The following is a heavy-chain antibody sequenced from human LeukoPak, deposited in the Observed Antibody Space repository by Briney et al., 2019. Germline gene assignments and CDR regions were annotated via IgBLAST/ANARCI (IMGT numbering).Heavy chain of an antibody. J-gene: IGHJ4*02. Sequence: GGSLRLSWAASGFTVSSNYMNWVRQAPGKGLEWVSVIYSGGNTYYADSVKGRFTISRDNSKNMLYLQMNSLRAEDTAVYYCARAYGGYYFDYWGQGTLVTVSS. CDR2: IYSGGNT. V-gene: IGHV3-53*01. CDR1: GFTVSSNY. D-gene: IGHD4/OR15-4a*01. CDR3: ARAYGGYYFDY.